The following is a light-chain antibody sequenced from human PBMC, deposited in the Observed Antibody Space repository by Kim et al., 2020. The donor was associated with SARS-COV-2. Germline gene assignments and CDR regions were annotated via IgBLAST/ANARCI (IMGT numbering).Light chain of an antibody. V-gene: IGKV1-NL1*01. Sequence: DIQMTQSPSSLSASVGDRVTITCRASQDIRNSLAWYQQKPGKAPKLLLYGASTLESGAPSRFSGSGYGTDYTLSISGLLPEDFATDYCQEYYSTPYTFGQGTKLEI. CDR1: QDIRNS. CDR3: QEYYSTPYT. CDR2: GAS. J-gene: IGKJ2*01.